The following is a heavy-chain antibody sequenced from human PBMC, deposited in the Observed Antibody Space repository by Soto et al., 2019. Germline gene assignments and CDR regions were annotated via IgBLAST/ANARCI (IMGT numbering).Heavy chain of an antibody. CDR2: ITRDGAIA. V-gene: IGHV3-23*01. D-gene: IGHD2-15*01. Sequence: GGSLRLSCAASGFTFTNYAMTWVRQAPGKGLEWVSAITRDGAIANYVDAVKGRFTISRDNSKNTLYLQMNSLRDEDTAVYYCAKARTTYTDTYSHRTFDYWGQGILVTVSS. CDR1: GFTFTNYA. J-gene: IGHJ4*02. CDR3: AKARTTYTDTYSHRTFDY.